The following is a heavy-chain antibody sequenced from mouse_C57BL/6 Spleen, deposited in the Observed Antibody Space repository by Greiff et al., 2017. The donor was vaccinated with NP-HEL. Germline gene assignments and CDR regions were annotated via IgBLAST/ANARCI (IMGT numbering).Heavy chain of an antibody. CDR3: ASSGTTVVGDFDY. V-gene: IGHV1-64*01. D-gene: IGHD1-1*01. CDR1: GYTFTSYW. CDR2: IHPNSCST. Sequence: VQLQQPGAELVKPGASVKLSCKASGYTFTSYWMHWVRQRPGQGLEWIGMIHPNSCSTNYNEKFKSKASLTVDKSSSTGYMQLSSLASEDSSVYYCASSGTTVVGDFDYWGQGTTLTVSS. J-gene: IGHJ2*01.